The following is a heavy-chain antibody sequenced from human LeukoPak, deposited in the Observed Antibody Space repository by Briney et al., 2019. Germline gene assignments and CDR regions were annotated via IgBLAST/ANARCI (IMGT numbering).Heavy chain of an antibody. D-gene: IGHD3/OR15-3a*01. Sequence: GGSLRLSCAVSGITLSNYGMSWVRQAPGKGLEWVAGISDSGDSTKYADSVKGRFTIARDNRKNILYLKMNSLRAEDTAVYFCAKRGVVIRVILVGFHKEAYYFESWGQGALVTVSS. CDR2: ISDSGDST. CDR1: GITLSNYG. J-gene: IGHJ4*02. CDR3: AKRGVVIRVILVGFHKEAYYFES. V-gene: IGHV3-23*01.